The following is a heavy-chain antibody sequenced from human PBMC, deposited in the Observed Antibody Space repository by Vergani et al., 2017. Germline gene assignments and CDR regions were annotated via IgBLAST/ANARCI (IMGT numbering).Heavy chain of an antibody. V-gene: IGHV1-18*01. CDR1: GYTFTNYG. Sequence: QVQLVQSGAEVKKPGASVKVSCTTSGYTFTNYGIGWVRQAPGQGLEWMGWIRAYNGDTKYAPKLQGRVTMTRDTSTSTSYMELRILRTDDTDVYYCARVHGDYAPPGDCRIDWGQGTLVTVSS. J-gene: IGHJ4*02. CDR3: ARVHGDYAPPGDCRID. D-gene: IGHD4-17*01. CDR2: IRAYNGDT.